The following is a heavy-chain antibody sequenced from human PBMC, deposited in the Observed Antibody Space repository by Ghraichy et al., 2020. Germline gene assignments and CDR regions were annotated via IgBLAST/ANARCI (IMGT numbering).Heavy chain of an antibody. CDR1: GFALSYYS. J-gene: IGHJ4*02. CDR2: IKQGGDEE. CDR3: AKSEGRTGWSS. V-gene: IGHV3-7*01. Sequence: GGSLRLSCAASGFALSYYSMSWVRQVPGKGLEWVANIKQGGDEEYYVDSVKGRFTISRDDAKNAVYLQMNSLRAEDTALYYCAKSEGRTGWSSWGQGTLVTVSS. D-gene: IGHD6-19*01.